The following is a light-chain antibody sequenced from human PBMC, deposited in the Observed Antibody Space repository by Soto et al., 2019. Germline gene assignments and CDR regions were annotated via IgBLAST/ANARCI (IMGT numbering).Light chain of an antibody. CDR3: QQYNNWPYT. V-gene: IGKV3-15*01. CDR2: GAS. J-gene: IGKJ2*01. CDR1: QSVSSN. Sequence: EIVMTQSTATLSVSPGDRATLSFRASQSVSSNLAWYQQKPGQAPRLLIYGASTRATGIPARFSGSGSGTEFTLTISSLQSEDFAVYYCQQYNNWPYTFGQGTKLEIK.